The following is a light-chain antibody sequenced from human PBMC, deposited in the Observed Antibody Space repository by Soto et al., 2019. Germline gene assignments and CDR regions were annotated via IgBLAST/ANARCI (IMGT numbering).Light chain of an antibody. J-gene: IGLJ1*01. CDR3: CSYTRSSTLD. Sequence: QSALTQPASVSGSPGQSITISCTGTSSDVGDSNYVSWYQHHPGKAPKLLIYEVTYRPSGVSGRFSGSKSGNRASLTISGIQAEDEADYYCCSYTRSSTLDFGTGTKLTVL. CDR1: SSDVGDSNY. CDR2: EVT. V-gene: IGLV2-14*01.